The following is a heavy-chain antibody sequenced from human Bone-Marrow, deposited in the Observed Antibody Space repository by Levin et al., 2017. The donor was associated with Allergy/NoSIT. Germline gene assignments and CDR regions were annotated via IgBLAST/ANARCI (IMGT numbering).Heavy chain of an antibody. CDR2: INPNNGGT. V-gene: IGHV1-2*02. D-gene: IGHD3-22*01. CDR3: ASDPRDQSYYYDSSAYYYY. J-gene: IGHJ4*02. CDR1: GYTFSDYY. Sequence: ASVKVSCKASGYTFSDYYIHWVRQAPGQGLEWMGWINPNNGGTNYAPKFQGRVTMTRDTSISTAYMELSGLTSDDTAVYYCASDPRDQSYYYDSSAYYYYWGQGTLVTVSS.